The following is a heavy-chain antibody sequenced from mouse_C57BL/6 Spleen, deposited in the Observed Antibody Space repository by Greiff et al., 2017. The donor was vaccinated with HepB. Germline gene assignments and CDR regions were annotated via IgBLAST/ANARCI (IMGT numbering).Heavy chain of an antibody. V-gene: IGHV1-82*01. CDR1: GYAFSSSW. CDR2: LYPGDGDT. CDR3: ARWAASMDY. D-gene: IGHD3-3*01. Sequence: VQLQESGPELVKPGASVKISCKASGYAFSSSWMNWVKQRPGKGLEWIGRLYPGDGDTNYNGKFKGKATLTADKSSSTAYMQLSSLTSEDSAVYFCARWAASMDYWGQGTSVTVSS. J-gene: IGHJ4*01.